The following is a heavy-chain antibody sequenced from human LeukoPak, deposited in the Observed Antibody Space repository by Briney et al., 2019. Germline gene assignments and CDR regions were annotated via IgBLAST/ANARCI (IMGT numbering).Heavy chain of an antibody. CDR1: GGTFSSYA. J-gene: IGHJ5*02. V-gene: IGHV1-69*06. CDR3: TRGGDDYVWGSYRCTGWFDP. D-gene: IGHD3-16*02. Sequence: SVKVSCKASGGTFSSYAISWVRQAPGQGLEWMGGIIPIFGTAKYAQKFQGRVTITADKSTSTAYMELSSLRSEDTAVYYCTRGGDDYVWGSYRCTGWFDPWGQGTLVTVSS. CDR2: IIPIFGTA.